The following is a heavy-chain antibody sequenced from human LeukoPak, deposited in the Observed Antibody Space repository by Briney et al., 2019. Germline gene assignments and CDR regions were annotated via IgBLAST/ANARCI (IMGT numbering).Heavy chain of an antibody. D-gene: IGHD2-2*01. J-gene: IGHJ4*02. Sequence: ASVKVSCKASGYTFTSYGISWVRQAPGQGLEWMGWISAYNGNTNYAQKLQGRVTMTTDTSTSTAYMELRSLRSDDTAVYYCARVAPYCSSTSCYYDYWGQGTLVTVSS. CDR3: ARVAPYCSSTSCYYDY. CDR1: GYTFTSYG. V-gene: IGHV1-18*01. CDR2: ISAYNGNT.